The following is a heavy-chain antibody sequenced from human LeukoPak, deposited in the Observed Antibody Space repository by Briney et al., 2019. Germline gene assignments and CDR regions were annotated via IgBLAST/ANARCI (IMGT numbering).Heavy chain of an antibody. CDR2: IYYSGTT. CDR1: GGSISSGPYY. J-gene: IGHJ5*02. V-gene: IGHV4-39*07. Sequence: SETLSLTCTVSGGSISSGPYYWGWIRQPPGKGLEWVGSIYYSGTTYYNPSLKSRVTISVDTSNNQFSLKLSSVTAADTAVYYCARGHSYGYGWFDPWGQGTLVTVSS. CDR3: ARGHSYGYGWFDP. D-gene: IGHD5-18*01.